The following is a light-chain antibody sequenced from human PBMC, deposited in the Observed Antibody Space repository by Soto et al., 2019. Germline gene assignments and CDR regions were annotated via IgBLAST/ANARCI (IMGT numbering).Light chain of an antibody. CDR1: QSVSSD. V-gene: IGKV3-11*01. CDR2: DAS. CDR3: QQRSNWPIT. Sequence: EIVLTQSPATLSLSPGERATLSCRASQSVSSDLAWYQQKPGQAPRLLIYDASRRATGIPARFSGSGSGTDFTLTISSPEPEDFAVYYCQQRSNWPITFGQGTRLEN. J-gene: IGKJ5*01.